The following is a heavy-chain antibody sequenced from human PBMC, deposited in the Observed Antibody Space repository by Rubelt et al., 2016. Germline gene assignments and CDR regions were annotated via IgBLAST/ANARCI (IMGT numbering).Heavy chain of an antibody. CDR2: ISYDGSNK. V-gene: IGHV3-30*18. D-gene: IGHD1-26*01. Sequence: VVELGGGVVQPGRSLRLSCAASGFTFSSYGMHWVRQAPGKGLEWVAVISYDGSNKYYADSVKGRFTISRDNSKNTLYLQMNSLRAEDTAVYYCAKEGDPEFDYWGQGTLVTVSS. CDR1: GFTFSSYG. CDR3: AKEGDPEFDY. J-gene: IGHJ4*02.